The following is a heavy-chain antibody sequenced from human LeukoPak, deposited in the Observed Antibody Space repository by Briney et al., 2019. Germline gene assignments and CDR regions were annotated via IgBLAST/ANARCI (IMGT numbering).Heavy chain of an antibody. V-gene: IGHV4-34*01. Sequence: SETLSLTCAVYGGSFSGYYWSWIRQPPGKGLEWIGEINHSGSTNYNPSLKSRVTISVDTSKNQFSLKLSSVTAADTAMYYCARSLTGYYFDYWGRGTLVTVSS. CDR3: ARSLTGYYFDY. J-gene: IGHJ4*01. D-gene: IGHD3-10*01. CDR2: INHSGST. CDR1: GGSFSGYY.